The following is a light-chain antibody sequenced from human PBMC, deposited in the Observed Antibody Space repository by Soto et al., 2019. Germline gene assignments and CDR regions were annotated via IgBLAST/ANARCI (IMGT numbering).Light chain of an antibody. CDR1: SSDVGGYND. Sequence: QSALTQPASVSGSPGQSITISCTGTSSDVGGYNDVSRYQQHPGKAPKLMIYEVSNRPSGVSNRSSGSKSGNTASLTISGLQAEDEADYYCSSYTSSTFYVFGTGTKVTVL. CDR2: EVS. CDR3: SSYTSSTFYV. J-gene: IGLJ1*01. V-gene: IGLV2-14*01.